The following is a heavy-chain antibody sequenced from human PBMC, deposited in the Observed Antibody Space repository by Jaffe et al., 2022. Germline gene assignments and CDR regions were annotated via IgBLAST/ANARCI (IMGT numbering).Heavy chain of an antibody. D-gene: IGHD2-15*01. Sequence: QVQLQQSGPGLVKPSQTLSLTCAISGDSVSTNSAAWNWIRQSPSRGLEWLGRTYYRSKWYTDYTVSVKSRIAINADTSKNQFSLQLRSVTPDDTAVYYCARGPCSGGSCYSMDVWDRGTTVTVS. CDR1: GDSVSTNSAA. J-gene: IGHJ6*03. CDR2: TYYRSKWYT. V-gene: IGHV6-1*01. CDR3: ARGPCSGGSCYSMDV.